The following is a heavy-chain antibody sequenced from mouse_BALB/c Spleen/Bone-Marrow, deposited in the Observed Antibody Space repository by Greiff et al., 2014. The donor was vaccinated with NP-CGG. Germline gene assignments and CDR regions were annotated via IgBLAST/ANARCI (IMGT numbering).Heavy chain of an antibody. CDR1: GYTFTNNA. J-gene: IGHJ4*01. V-gene: IGHV1S137*01. Sequence: QVQLKESGAELVRPGASVKISCKGSGYTFTNNAIHWVKQSRAKSLEWIGIISTYYGDTTYNQKFKGKATMTVDKSSSTAYLKLARLTSEDSAIYYCARSGNVRNAMDYWGQGTSVTVSS. CDR2: ISTYYGDT. D-gene: IGHD1-1*01. CDR3: ARSGNVRNAMDY.